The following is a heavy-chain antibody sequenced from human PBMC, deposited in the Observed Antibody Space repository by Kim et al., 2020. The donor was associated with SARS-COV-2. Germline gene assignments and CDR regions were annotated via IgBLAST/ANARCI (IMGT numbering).Heavy chain of an antibody. D-gene: IGHD3-9*01. CDR1: GFTFSSYA. V-gene: IGHV3-30-3*01. CDR3: ARGFVLRYFDWAIFDP. J-gene: IGHJ5*02. Sequence: GGSLRLSCAASGFTFSSYAMHWVRQAPGKGLEWVAVISYDGSNKYYADSVKGRFTISRDNSKNTLYLQMNSLRAEDTAVYYCARGFVLRYFDWAIFDPWG. CDR2: ISYDGSNK.